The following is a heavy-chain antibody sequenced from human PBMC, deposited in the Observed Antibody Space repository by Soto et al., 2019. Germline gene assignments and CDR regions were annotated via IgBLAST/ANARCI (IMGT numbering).Heavy chain of an antibody. CDR3: ARRYGSCFDY. CDR1: GGSISSYY. D-gene: IGHD5-18*01. Sequence: QVQLQESGPGLVKPSETLSLTCTVSGGSISSYYWSWTRQPPGKGLEWIGYIYYSGSTNYNPSLKSRVTISVDTSKNLFPLKLSSVTAADPAVYYCARRYGSCFDYWGQGTLVTVSS. V-gene: IGHV4-59*12. CDR2: IYYSGST. J-gene: IGHJ4*02.